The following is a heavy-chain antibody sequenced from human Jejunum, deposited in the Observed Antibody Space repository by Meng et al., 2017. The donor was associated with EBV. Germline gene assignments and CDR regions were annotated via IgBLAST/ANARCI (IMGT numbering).Heavy chain of an antibody. D-gene: IGHD4-11*01. CDR3: AKSNDYSLNS. CDR1: WGSISRRHW. J-gene: IGHJ4*02. V-gene: IGHV4-4*02. CDR2: IPPRGST. Sequence: LLQASGPRLVNPSVTLSLTCADSWGSISRRHWWGRVRHRKGKGLEWIGDIPPRGSTNYNPFLKSRVTISVDNSKNQFSLKLTYVTAADTAVYYCAKSNDYSLNSWGQGTLVTVSS.